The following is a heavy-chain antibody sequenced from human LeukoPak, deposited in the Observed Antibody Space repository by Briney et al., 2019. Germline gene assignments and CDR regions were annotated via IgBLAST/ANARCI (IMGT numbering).Heavy chain of an antibody. CDR1: GGSISSYY. CDR2: IKYSGST. V-gene: IGHV4-59*01. J-gene: IGHJ3*02. D-gene: IGHD3-22*01. Sequence: SETLPLTCTVSGGSISSYYWSWIRQPPGKGLEWIGYIKYSGSTNYNPSLKSRVTISVDTSKNQFSLKLSSVTAADTAVYFCARMRQYYYDSSGYSVEAFDIWGQGTMVTVSS. CDR3: ARMRQYYYDSSGYSVEAFDI.